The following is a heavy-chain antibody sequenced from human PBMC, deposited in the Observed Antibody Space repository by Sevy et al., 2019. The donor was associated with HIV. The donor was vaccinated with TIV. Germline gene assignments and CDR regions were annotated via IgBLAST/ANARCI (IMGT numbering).Heavy chain of an antibody. CDR1: GFTFSSYS. D-gene: IGHD3-10*01. CDR3: ARGKPPRGMVQGDHNDY. J-gene: IGHJ4*02. Sequence: GGSLRLSCAASGFTFSSYSMNWVRQAPGKGLEWVSSISSSSSYIYYADSVKGRFTISRDNAKNSLYLQMNSLRAEDTAVYYCARGKPPRGMVQGDHNDYWGQGTLVTVSS. V-gene: IGHV3-21*01. CDR2: ISSSSSYI.